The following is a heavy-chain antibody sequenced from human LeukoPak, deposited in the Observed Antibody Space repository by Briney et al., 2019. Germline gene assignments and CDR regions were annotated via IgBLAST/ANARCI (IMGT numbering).Heavy chain of an antibody. CDR3: VRAPQTHSSGYYDY. CDR2: INFDGSST. CDR1: GFTFSRYW. D-gene: IGHD3-22*01. J-gene: IGHJ4*02. V-gene: IGHV3-74*01. Sequence: GGSLRLSCAASGFTFSRYWMHWVRQAPGKGLVWVSRINFDGSSTNYADSVKGRFTISRDNARNTLYLQLNSLGAEDTAVYYCVRAPQTHSSGYYDYWGQGTLVTVSS.